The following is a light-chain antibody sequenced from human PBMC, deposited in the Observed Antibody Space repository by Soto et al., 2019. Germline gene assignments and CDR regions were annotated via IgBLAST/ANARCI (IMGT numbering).Light chain of an antibody. CDR1: QSVSSSY. J-gene: IGKJ2*01. CDR2: GAS. V-gene: IGKV3-20*01. CDR3: QQYGSSPT. Sequence: EIVLTQSPGTLSLSPGERATLSCRASQSVSSSYLSWYQQKPGQAPGLLIYGASSRATGIPDRFSGSGSGTDFTLTNSRLEPEDFAVYYCQQYGSSPTFGQGTKLEIK.